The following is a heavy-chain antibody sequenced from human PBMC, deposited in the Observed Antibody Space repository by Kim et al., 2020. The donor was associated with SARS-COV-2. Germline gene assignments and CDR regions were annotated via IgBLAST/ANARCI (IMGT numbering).Heavy chain of an antibody. Sequence: PGSVKGRFTISRENAKNSLYLQMNSLRAGDTAVYYCARAVDGSGSYYYDYWGQGTLVTVSS. D-gene: IGHD3-10*01. V-gene: IGHV3-13*01. CDR3: ARAVDGSGSYYYDY. J-gene: IGHJ4*02.